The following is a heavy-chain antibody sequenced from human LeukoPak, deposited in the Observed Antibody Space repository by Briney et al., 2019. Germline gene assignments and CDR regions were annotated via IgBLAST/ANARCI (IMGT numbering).Heavy chain of an antibody. CDR1: GYTFTSYY. CDR2: INPSGGST. V-gene: IGHV1-46*01. J-gene: IGHJ6*03. D-gene: IGHD1-26*01. Sequence: ASVKVSCKASGYTFTSYYMHWVRQAPGQGLEWMGIINPSGGSTSYAQKFQGRVTMTRDTSTSTAYMELRSLRSDDTAVYYCARTMGATTYYYYYMDVWGKGTTVTVSS. CDR3: ARTMGATTYYYYYMDV.